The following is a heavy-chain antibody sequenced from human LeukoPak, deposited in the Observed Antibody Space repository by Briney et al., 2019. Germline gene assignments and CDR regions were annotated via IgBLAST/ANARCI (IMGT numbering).Heavy chain of an antibody. CDR3: ARDITDHFSFDY. D-gene: IGHD3-10*01. CDR1: GFTFNGHG. V-gene: IGHV3-30*01. Sequence: PGGSLRLSCAASGFTFNGHGFDWVRQAPGRGLEWVAAISFHGINKNYAHSVNGRFTISRDNSKNTVFMQMDSLRPEDTAVYYCARDITDHFSFDYWGQGTLVTVSS. J-gene: IGHJ4*02. CDR2: ISFHGINK.